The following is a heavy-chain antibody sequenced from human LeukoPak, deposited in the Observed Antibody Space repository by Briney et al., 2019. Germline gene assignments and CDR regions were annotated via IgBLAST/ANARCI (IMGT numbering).Heavy chain of an antibody. CDR2: IKQDGSEK. Sequence: GGSLRLSCAASGFTFSSYWLSWIRQAPGKGLEWVANIKQDGSEKYYVDSVKGRFTISRDNDKNSLYLQMNSLRDEDTAVYYCARVKYYYDSSGNYFDYWGQGTLVTVSS. CDR3: ARVKYYYDSSGNYFDY. V-gene: IGHV3-7*01. J-gene: IGHJ4*02. CDR1: GFTFSSYW. D-gene: IGHD3-22*01.